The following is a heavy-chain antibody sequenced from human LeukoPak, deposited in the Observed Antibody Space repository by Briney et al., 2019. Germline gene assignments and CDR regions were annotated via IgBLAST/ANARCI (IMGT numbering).Heavy chain of an antibody. CDR1: GYTLTELS. Sequence: ASVKVSCKFSGYTLTELSMHWVRQAPGKGLEWMGGFDPEDGETIYAQKFQGRVTMTEDTSTDTPYMELSSLRAEDTAVYYCAKDHSSSWYAGAINWFDPWGQGTLVTVSS. V-gene: IGHV1-24*01. CDR3: AKDHSSSWYAGAINWFDP. D-gene: IGHD6-13*01. CDR2: FDPEDGET. J-gene: IGHJ5*02.